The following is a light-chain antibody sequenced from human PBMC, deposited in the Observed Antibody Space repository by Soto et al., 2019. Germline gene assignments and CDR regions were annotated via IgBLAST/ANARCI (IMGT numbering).Light chain of an antibody. Sequence: VMTLSPLSLHVTRGQPASISCRASQSLVYTSNNKNYLAWYQQKPGQPPKLLIVWASTRASGVPDRFSGSGSGTDFTLSIGSLQAEYVAVYYCQQHYHAAITFGQGTRLEIK. CDR1: QSLVYTSNNKNY. CDR2: WAS. V-gene: IGKV4-1*01. CDR3: QQHYHAAIT. J-gene: IGKJ5*01.